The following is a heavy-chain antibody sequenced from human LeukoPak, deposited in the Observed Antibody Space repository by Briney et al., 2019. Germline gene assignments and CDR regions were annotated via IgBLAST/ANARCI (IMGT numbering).Heavy chain of an antibody. D-gene: IGHD3-9*01. CDR1: GGTFSSFA. V-gene: IGHV1-2*02. CDR3: ARGSPYYDILTGPPFGY. CDR2: INPNSGGT. Sequence: ASVTVSCKASGGTFSSFAVSWLRQAPGQGLEWMGWINPNSGGTNYAQKFQGRVTMTRDTSISTAYMELSRLRSDDTAVYYCARGSPYYDILTGPPFGYWGQGTLVTVSS. J-gene: IGHJ4*02.